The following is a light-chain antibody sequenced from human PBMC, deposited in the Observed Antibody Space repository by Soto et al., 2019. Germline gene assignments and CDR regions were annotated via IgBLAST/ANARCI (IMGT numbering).Light chain of an antibody. V-gene: IGKV3-11*01. CDR1: QSISSH. Sequence: EIVLTQSPATLSLSPGERATLSCRASQSISSHLAWYQQKPGQTPRLLMYDASNRATAVPARFSGSGSGTDSTLTISSLEPEDLAVYYSQQRSTWPLTFGGGTKVEIK. CDR2: DAS. CDR3: QQRSTWPLT. J-gene: IGKJ4*01.